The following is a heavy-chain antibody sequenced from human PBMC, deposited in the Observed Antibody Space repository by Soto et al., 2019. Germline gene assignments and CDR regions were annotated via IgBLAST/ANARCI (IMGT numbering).Heavy chain of an antibody. V-gene: IGHV4-59*08. CDR3: ARLGGFYQAFDS. CDR1: GASVSTVY. J-gene: IGHJ4*02. Sequence: SETLSLTCTVSGASVSTVYWSWIRQPPGKGLEWIGFMYFGGSFNYNPSLTSRVTISVDTSKNQFSLKVTSVTAADTAVYYCARLGGFYQAFDSWGQGTLVT. CDR2: MYFGGSF. D-gene: IGHD3-22*01.